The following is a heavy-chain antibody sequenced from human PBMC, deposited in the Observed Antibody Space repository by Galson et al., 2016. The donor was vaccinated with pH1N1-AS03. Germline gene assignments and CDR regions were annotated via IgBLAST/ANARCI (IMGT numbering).Heavy chain of an antibody. CDR2: IRNKANGATT. CDR1: GFTFSDYY. D-gene: IGHD2/OR15-2a*01. Sequence: SLRLSCAASGFTFSDYYMDWVRQAPGKGLEWVGRIRNKANGATTEYAASVKGRFTISRDDSKNSLFLQMDSLKTEDTAVYYCARSATVTSFFYYDSGMGVWGRGTTVTVSS. V-gene: IGHV3-72*01. J-gene: IGHJ6*02. CDR3: ARSATVTSFFYYDSGMGV.